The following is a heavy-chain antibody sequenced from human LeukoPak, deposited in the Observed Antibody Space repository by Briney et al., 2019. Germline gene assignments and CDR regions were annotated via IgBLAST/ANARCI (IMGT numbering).Heavy chain of an antibody. J-gene: IGHJ6*02. CDR3: ASPVGSGWFTTPSYYYYYGMDV. V-gene: IGHV3-30*02. CDR1: GFTFSSYG. D-gene: IGHD6-19*01. Sequence: GGSLRLSCAASGFTFSSYGMHWVRQAPGKGLEWVAFIRYDGSNKYYADSVKGRFTISRDNSKNTLYLQMNSLRAEDTAVYYCASPVGSGWFTTPSYYYYYGMDVWGQGTTVTVSS. CDR2: IRYDGSNK.